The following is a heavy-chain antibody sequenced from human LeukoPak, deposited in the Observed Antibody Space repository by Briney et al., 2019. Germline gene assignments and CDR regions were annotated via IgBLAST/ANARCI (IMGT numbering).Heavy chain of an antibody. CDR3: ARDRVVVITIPSFDY. Sequence: GGSLRLSCAASGFTFSSYEMNWVRQAPGKGLEWVSSISSSSSYIYYADSVKGRFTISRDNAKNSLYLQMNSLRAEDTAVYYCARDRVVVITIPSFDYWGQGTLVTVSS. CDR1: GFTFSSYE. V-gene: IGHV3-21*01. J-gene: IGHJ4*02. CDR2: ISSSSSYI. D-gene: IGHD3-22*01.